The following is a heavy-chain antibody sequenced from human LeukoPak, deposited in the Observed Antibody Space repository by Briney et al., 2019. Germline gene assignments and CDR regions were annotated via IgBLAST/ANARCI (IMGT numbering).Heavy chain of an antibody. CDR2: MNEYGSEK. V-gene: IGHV3-7*01. D-gene: IGHD2-2*01. CDR1: GFTFSNYW. J-gene: IGHJ5*02. CDR3: ARVLYGSRVNVIDT. Sequence: GGSLSLSCAASGFTFSNYWINWVRQAPGKGLEWVANMNEYGSEKYYVDSVRGRFTISRDNAENSLFLHMNSLRVEDTAVYRCARVLYGSRVNVIDTWGPGTLVTVSS.